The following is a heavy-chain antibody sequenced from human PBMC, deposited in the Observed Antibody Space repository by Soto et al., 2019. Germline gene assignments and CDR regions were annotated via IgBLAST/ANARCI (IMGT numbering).Heavy chain of an antibody. CDR3: ARLILGATDAFDI. J-gene: IGHJ3*02. D-gene: IGHD1-26*01. CDR2: IYPGDSDT. CDR1: GYSFTSYW. Sequence: GESLKISCQGSGYSFTSYWIGWVRQMPGKGLEWMGIIYPGDSDTRYSPSFQGRVTISADKSISTAYLQWKSLKASDTAMYYCARLILGATDAFDIWGQGTMVT. V-gene: IGHV5-51*01.